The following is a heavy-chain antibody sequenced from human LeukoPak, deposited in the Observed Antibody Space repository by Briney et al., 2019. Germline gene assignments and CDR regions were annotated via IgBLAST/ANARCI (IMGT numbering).Heavy chain of an antibody. D-gene: IGHD4-17*01. CDR1: GFTFSSYN. CDR3: ARAMYGDPYYFDY. CDR2: ISSSSSYI. Sequence: PGGSLRLSCAPSGFTFSSYNMNWVRQAPGKGLEWVSSISSSSSYIYYADSVKGRFTISRDNAKNSLYLQMNSLRAEDTAVYYCARAMYGDPYYFDYWGQGTLVTVSS. J-gene: IGHJ4*02. V-gene: IGHV3-21*01.